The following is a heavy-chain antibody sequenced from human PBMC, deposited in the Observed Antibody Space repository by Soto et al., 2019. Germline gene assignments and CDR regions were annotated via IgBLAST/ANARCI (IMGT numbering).Heavy chain of an antibody. V-gene: IGHV4-34*01. J-gene: IGHJ4*02. D-gene: IGHD4-17*01. Sequence: QVQLQQWGAGLLKPSETLSLTCAVYGGSFSGYYWSWIRQPPGKGLEWIGEINHRGSTNYKPSLKSRVTLSVDTPKNQFALKLSSVTAADTAVYYCARVYYGDYGYYFDYLGQGTLVTVSS. CDR3: ARVYYGDYGYYFDY. CDR2: INHRGST. CDR1: GGSFSGYY.